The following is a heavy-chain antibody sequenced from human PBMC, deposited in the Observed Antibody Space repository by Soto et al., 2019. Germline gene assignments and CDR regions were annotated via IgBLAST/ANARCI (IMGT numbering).Heavy chain of an antibody. CDR3: ARAYARRGYYYYGMDV. Sequence: PGGSLRLSCAASGFTFSSYAMHWVRQAPGKGLEWVAVISYDGSNKYYADPVKGRFTISRDNSKNTLYLQMNSLRAEDTAVYYCARAYARRGYYYYGMDVWGQGTTVTVSS. CDR2: ISYDGSNK. D-gene: IGHD2-2*01. J-gene: IGHJ6*02. V-gene: IGHV3-30-3*01. CDR1: GFTFSSYA.